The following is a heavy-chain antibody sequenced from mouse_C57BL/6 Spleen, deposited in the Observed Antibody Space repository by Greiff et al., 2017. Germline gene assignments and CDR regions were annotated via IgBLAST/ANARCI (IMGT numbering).Heavy chain of an antibody. CDR1: GYAFSSSW. CDR3: ATGLPEFAY. Sequence: PLPQSGPELVKPGASVKISCKASGYAFSSSWMNWVKQRPGKGLEWIGRIYPGDGDTNYNGKFKGKATLTADKSASTAYMQLSSLTSEDSAVYFWATGLPEFAYWGKGTLVTVSA. V-gene: IGHV1-82*01. J-gene: IGHJ3*01. D-gene: IGHD2-4*01. CDR2: IYPGDGDT.